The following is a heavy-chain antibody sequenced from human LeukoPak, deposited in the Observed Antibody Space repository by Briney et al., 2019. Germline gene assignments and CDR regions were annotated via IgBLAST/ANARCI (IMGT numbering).Heavy chain of an antibody. J-gene: IGHJ4*02. CDR3: AKGNSETFDY. CDR2: ISWNSGSI. CDR1: GFTFDDYA. V-gene: IGHV3-9*01. Sequence: GGSLRLSCAASGFTFDDYAMHWVRQAPGKGLEWVSGISWNSGSIGYADSVKGRFTISRDNAKNSLYLQMNSLRAEDTALYYCAKGNSETFDYWGQGTLVTVSS. D-gene: IGHD1/OR15-1a*01.